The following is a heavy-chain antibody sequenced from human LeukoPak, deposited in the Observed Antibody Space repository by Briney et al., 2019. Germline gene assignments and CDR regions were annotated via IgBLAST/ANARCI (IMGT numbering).Heavy chain of an antibody. D-gene: IGHD3-10*01. J-gene: IGHJ5*02. V-gene: IGHV4-59*11. CDR1: GGSISGHY. CDR2: IYDTGSI. CDR3: ARGAYHFDP. Sequence: SETLSLTCNVRGGSISGHYWSWLRQSPGKGLEWIGYIYDTGSISYNPSLKSRVTILADTSKNHFSLNLRSVTAADTAVYYCARGAYHFDPWGQGTLVTVSS.